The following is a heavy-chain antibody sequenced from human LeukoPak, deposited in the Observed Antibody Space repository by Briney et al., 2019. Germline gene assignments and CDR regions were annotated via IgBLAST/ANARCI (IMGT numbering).Heavy chain of an antibody. CDR1: GGSISSGSYY. D-gene: IGHD4-11*01. Sequence: PSQTLSLTCTVSGGSISSGSYYWSWLRQPAGKGLEWIGRIYTSGSTNYNPSLKSRVTISVDTSKNQFSLKLSSVTAADTAVYYCARELLGYSNWGQGTLVTVSS. J-gene: IGHJ4*02. CDR3: ARELLGYSN. V-gene: IGHV4-61*02. CDR2: IYTSGST.